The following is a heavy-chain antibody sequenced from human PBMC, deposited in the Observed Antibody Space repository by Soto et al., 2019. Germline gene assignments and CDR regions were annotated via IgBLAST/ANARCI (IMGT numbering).Heavy chain of an antibody. Sequence: PGKGMEWIGSIYYSGSTYYNPYLRIRVTISVDTSKNQFSLKLSSVTAADTAVYFFFQAEDSIRVKVPVSAFLLNRSSDL. V-gene: IGHV4-39*01. J-gene: IGHJ2*01. D-gene: IGHD2-21*01. CDR2: IYYSGST. CDR3: FQAEDSIRVKVPVSAFLLNRSSDL.